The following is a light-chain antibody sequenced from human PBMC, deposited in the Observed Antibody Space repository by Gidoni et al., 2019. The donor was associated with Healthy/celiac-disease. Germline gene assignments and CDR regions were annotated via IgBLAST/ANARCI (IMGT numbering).Light chain of an antibody. Sequence: IQMPQSPSTLSASAGDRVPITCRASQSISSWLAWYQQKPGKAPKLLIYKASSLESGVPSRFSGRGSGTEFTLTISSLQADDVATYYCQHYNSYPWTFXXXTKVEIK. J-gene: IGKJ1*01. CDR3: QHYNSYPWT. V-gene: IGKV1-5*03. CDR2: KAS. CDR1: QSISSW.